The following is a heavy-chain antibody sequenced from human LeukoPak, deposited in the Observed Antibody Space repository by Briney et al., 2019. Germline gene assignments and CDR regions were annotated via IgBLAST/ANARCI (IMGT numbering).Heavy chain of an antibody. CDR3: ARGGYSYFAS. V-gene: IGHV3-7*01. D-gene: IGHD5-18*01. Sequence: PGGSLRLSCAASGFTISTSTMSWVRQAPGKGLEGVAKMKEDGSEISCVDSVKGRFTISRDNAKNLMFLQMNSLRAEDTAVYYCARGGYSYFASWGQGTLVTVSS. CDR2: MKEDGSEI. J-gene: IGHJ5*02. CDR1: GFTISTST.